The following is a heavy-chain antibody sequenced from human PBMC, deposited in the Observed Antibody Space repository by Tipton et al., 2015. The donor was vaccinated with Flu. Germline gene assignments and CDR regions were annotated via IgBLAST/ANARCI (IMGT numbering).Heavy chain of an antibody. J-gene: IGHJ3*02. Sequence: QLVQSGPEVKKPGASVKVSCKASGYTFTGYYMHWVRQAPGQGLEWMGWINPNSGGTNYAQKFQGRVTMTRDTSISTAYMELSRLRSDDTAVYYCARARGYYYDSSGTGGAFDIWGQGTMVTVSS. CDR2: INPNSGGT. V-gene: IGHV1-2*02. CDR3: ARARGYYYDSSGTGGAFDI. D-gene: IGHD3-22*01. CDR1: GYTFTGYY.